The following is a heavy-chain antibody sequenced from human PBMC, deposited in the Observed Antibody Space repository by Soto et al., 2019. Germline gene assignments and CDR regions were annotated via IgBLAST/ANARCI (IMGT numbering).Heavy chain of an antibody. D-gene: IGHD6-13*01. V-gene: IGHV3-23*01. J-gene: IGHJ4*02. CDR2: ISGSGGGT. CDR1: GFTFSSYA. CDR3: AKVLTSSSWYVMGY. Sequence: EVQLLESGGGLVQPGTSLSLSCAASGFTFSSYAMSWVRQAPGKGLEWVSTISGSGGGTYYADSVKGRFTISRDNSKNTLYLQMNSLRAEDTAIYYCAKVLTSSSWYVMGYWGQGTLVTVSS.